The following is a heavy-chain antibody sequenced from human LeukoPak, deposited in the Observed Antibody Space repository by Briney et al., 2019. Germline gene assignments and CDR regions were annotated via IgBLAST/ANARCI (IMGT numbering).Heavy chain of an antibody. D-gene: IGHD3-3*01. CDR3: ARDFFPLDAFDI. CDR2: ISSSSSYM. CDR1: GFTFSTYS. V-gene: IGHV3-21*01. Sequence: PGGSLRLSCAASGFTFSTYSMNWVRQAPGKGLEWVSSISSSSSYMYYADSVKGRFTISIDNAKNSLYLQMNSLRAEDTAVYYCARDFFPLDAFDIWGQGTMVTVSS. J-gene: IGHJ3*02.